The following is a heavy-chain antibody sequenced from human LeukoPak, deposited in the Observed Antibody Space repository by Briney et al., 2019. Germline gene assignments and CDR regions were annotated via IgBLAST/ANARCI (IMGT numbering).Heavy chain of an antibody. Sequence: SETLSLTCSVSGGSISSSSYHWGWIRQSPERELEWIGSMYYRGTTYENPSLKSRLTLSIDTSNNEFSLKLTSVTAADTAVYYCAREYSRSVVAGSRPDLWGQGLLVTVSS. CDR1: GGSISSSSYH. D-gene: IGHD2-21*01. V-gene: IGHV4-39*02. CDR2: MYYRGTT. J-gene: IGHJ4*02. CDR3: AREYSRSVVAGSRPDL.